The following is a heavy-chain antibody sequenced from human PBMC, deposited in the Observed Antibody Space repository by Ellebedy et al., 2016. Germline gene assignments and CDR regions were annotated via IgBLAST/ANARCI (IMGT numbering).Heavy chain of an antibody. CDR2: ISAYNGNT. D-gene: IGHD6-19*01. V-gene: IGHV1-18*01. CDR1: GGTFSSYA. CDR3: ARAGDSSGWYFSVYYYGMDV. Sequence: ASVKVSCXASGGTFSSYAISWVRQAPGQGLEWMGWISAYNGNTNYAQKLQGRVTMTTDTSTSTAYMELRSLRSDDTAVYYCARAGDSSGWYFSVYYYGMDVWGQGTTVTVSS. J-gene: IGHJ6*02.